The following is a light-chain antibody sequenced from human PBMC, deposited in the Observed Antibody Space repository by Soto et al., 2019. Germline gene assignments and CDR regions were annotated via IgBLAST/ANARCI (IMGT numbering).Light chain of an antibody. Sequence: QSALAQPASVSGSPGQSITISYTGTSSDVGAYNYVSWYHQHHPGKAPELIIYAVADRPSGVSTRVSGSKSGNTASLTISGRQAEDEGDCYCSSYTTIKTVIFGGGTKVTAL. J-gene: IGLJ2*01. CDR3: SSYTTIKTVI. V-gene: IGLV2-14*01. CDR1: SSDVGAYNY. CDR2: AVA.